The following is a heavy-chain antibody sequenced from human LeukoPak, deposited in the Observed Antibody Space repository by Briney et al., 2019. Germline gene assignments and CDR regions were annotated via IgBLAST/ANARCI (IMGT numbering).Heavy chain of an antibody. Sequence: SVKVSCKASGGTFSSSAISWVRRAPGQGLECMGGIIPIFGTANYAQKFKGRVTITADESTSTAYMELSSLRAEDTAVYYCARESSSTSCPFDYWGQGTLVTVSS. CDR3: ARESSSTSCPFDY. CDR1: GGTFSSSA. V-gene: IGHV1-69*01. D-gene: IGHD2-2*01. J-gene: IGHJ4*02. CDR2: IIPIFGTA.